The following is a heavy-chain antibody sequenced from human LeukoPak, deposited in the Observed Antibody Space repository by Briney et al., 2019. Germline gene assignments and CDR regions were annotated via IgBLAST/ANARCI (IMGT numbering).Heavy chain of an antibody. D-gene: IGHD5-18*01. CDR1: GGSFSGYY. CDR2: INHSGST. V-gene: IGHV4-34*01. CDR3: ARGRIQLWLRSTYNWLDP. Sequence: SETLSLTCAVYGGSFSGYYWSWIRQPPGKGLEWIGEINHSGSTNYNPSLKSRVTISVDTSKNQFSLKLSSVTAADTAVYYCARGRIQLWLRSTYNWLDPWGQGTLVTVSS. J-gene: IGHJ5*02.